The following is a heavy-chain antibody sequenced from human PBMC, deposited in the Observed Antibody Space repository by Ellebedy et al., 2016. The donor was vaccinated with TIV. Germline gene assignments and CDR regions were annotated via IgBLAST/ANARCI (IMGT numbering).Heavy chain of an antibody. J-gene: IGHJ5*02. Sequence: SGPTLVKPTQTLTLTCTFSGFSLSTSGVGVGWIRQPPGKALEWLALIYWDDDKRNSPSLKSRLTITKDTSKNQVVLTMTNMDPVDTATYYCAHRGGFCTSTSCLPAGWFDPWGQGTLVTVSS. V-gene: IGHV2-5*02. CDR3: AHRGGFCTSTSCLPAGWFDP. D-gene: IGHD2-2*01. CDR2: IYWDDDK. CDR1: GFSLSTSGVG.